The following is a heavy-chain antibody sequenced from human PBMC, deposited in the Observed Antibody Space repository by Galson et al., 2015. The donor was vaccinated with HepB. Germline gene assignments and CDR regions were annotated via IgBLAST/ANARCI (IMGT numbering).Heavy chain of an antibody. Sequence: SLRLSCAASGFTFSSYSMNWVRQAPGKGLEWVSYISSSSSTIYYADSVKGRFTISRDNAKNSLYLQMNSLRDEDTAVYYCARDYGVYDHGDFFDYWGQGTLVTVSS. J-gene: IGHJ4*02. CDR1: GFTFSSYS. D-gene: IGHD4-17*01. CDR2: ISSSSSTI. CDR3: ARDYGVYDHGDFFDY. V-gene: IGHV3-48*02.